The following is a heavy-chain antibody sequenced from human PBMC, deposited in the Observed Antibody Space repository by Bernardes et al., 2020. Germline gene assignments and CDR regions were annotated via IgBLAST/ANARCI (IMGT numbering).Heavy chain of an antibody. Sequence: GGSLRLSCAASGFTFSSYAMSWVHQAPGKGLEWVSAITGSGGSTYYADSVKGRFTISRDSSKNTLYLQMNSLRAEDTAVYYCAKREYYDFWSGPIDYWGQGTLVTVSS. V-gene: IGHV3-23*01. CDR3: AKREYYDFWSGPIDY. D-gene: IGHD3-3*01. CDR1: GFTFSSYA. CDR2: ITGSGGST. J-gene: IGHJ4*02.